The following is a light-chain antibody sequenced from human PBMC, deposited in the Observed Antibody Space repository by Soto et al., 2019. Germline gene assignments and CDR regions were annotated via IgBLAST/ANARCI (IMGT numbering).Light chain of an antibody. CDR3: QQYNLRRT. Sequence: EIVLTQSPGTLSLSPGERATLSCRASQSVSSNYLAWYQQKPGQAPRLLIYAASIRATGIPARFSGSGSGTEFTLTISSLQSEDFAVYYCQQYNLRRTFGQGTKVDIK. CDR1: QSVSSNY. V-gene: IGKV3-20*01. CDR2: AAS. J-gene: IGKJ1*01.